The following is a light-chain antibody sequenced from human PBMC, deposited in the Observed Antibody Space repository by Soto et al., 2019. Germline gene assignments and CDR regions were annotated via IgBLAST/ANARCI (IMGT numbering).Light chain of an antibody. V-gene: IGKV1-17*03. CDR1: QGISNY. Sequence: DIQMTQSPSAMSASVGDRVTITCRASQGISNYLVWFQQKPGGVPKRLIYAASILQTGVPSRFSASGSGTEFTLTVSSLHPEDFATYYCLQHHSDPYTFGQGTKLEIK. CDR3: LQHHSDPYT. CDR2: AAS. J-gene: IGKJ2*01.